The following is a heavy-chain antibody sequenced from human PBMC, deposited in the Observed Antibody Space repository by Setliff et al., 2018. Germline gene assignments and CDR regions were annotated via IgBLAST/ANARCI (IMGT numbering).Heavy chain of an antibody. CDR1: GGSFSGYY. J-gene: IGHJ5*02. D-gene: IGHD3-3*01. CDR3: ARGPNFWSGYCSLRLRWFDP. Sequence: PSETLSLTCAVYGGSFSGYYWSWIRQPPGKGLEWIGEINHSGSTNYNPSLKSRVTISVDTSKNQFSLKLSSVTAADTAVYYCARGPNFWSGYCSLRLRWFDPWGQGTLVTVSS. CDR2: INHSGST. V-gene: IGHV4-34*01.